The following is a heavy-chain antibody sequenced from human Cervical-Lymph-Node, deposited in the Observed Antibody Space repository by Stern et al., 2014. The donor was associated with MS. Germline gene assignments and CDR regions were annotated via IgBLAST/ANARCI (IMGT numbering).Heavy chain of an antibody. J-gene: IGHJ6*02. CDR1: AGTFSSYA. CDR2: ILPIFGTA. V-gene: IGHV1-69*01. D-gene: IGHD6-6*01. CDR3: ASPTSIAARPYYYYGMDV. Sequence: VQLVESGAEVKKPGSSVKGSCKASAGTFSSYAISWVRPAPGQGLVGKGGILPIFGTANYAQKFQGRVTITADESTSTAYMELSSLRSEDTAVYYCASPTSIAARPYYYYGMDVWGQGTTVTVSS.